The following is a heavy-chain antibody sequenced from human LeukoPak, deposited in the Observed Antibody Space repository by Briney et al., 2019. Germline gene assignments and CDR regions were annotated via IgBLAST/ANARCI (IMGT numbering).Heavy chain of an antibody. V-gene: IGHV3-7*05. Sequence: GGSLRLSCAASGFTFSSYWMSWVRQAPGKGLEWVANIKQDGSEKYYVDSVKGRFTISRDNAKNSLYLQMNSLRAEDTAVYYCARCGTVVAAAANTSSRYYYYGMDVWGQGTTVTVSS. D-gene: IGHD6-13*01. CDR2: IKQDGSEK. CDR1: GFTFSSYW. J-gene: IGHJ6*02. CDR3: ARCGTVVAAAANTSSRYYYYGMDV.